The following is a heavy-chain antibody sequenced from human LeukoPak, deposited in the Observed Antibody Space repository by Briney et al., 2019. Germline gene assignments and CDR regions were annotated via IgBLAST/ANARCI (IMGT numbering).Heavy chain of an antibody. CDR1: GYTFTYHY. J-gene: IGHJ5*02. CDR3: ARQAATGAWLDP. CDR2: IKPNTGGT. D-gene: IGHD6-25*01. V-gene: IGHV1-2*02. Sequence: ASVKVSCKASGYTFTYHYMHWVRQAPGQGVEWMGWIKPNTGGTHYAQKFQGRVTMTTDTSISTAYMELSSLTSDDTAVYYCARQAATGAWLDPWGQGTLVTVSS.